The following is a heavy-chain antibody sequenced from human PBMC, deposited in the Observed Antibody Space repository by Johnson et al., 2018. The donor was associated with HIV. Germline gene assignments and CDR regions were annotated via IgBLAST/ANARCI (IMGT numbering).Heavy chain of an antibody. V-gene: IGHV3-30*02. CDR3: AKDPPYSSGWPTDAFDI. J-gene: IGHJ3*02. D-gene: IGHD6-19*01. Sequence: QVQLVESGGGVVQRGGSLRLSCVASGFTFSSYGMHWVRQAPGKGLEWVAFIRYDGPNKYYGDSGTGLFTISRDNSKNTMYLHMNSLRAEDTAIYYCAKDPPYSSGWPTDAFDIWGQGTMVTVSS. CDR1: GFTFSSYG. CDR2: IRYDGPNK.